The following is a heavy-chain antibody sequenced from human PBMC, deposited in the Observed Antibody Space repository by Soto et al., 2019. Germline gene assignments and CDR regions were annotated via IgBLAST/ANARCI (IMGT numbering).Heavy chain of an antibody. CDR2: ISWNSGSI. CDR3: EKDLKNGGISSGMDV. D-gene: IGHD2-15*01. CDR1: GFTFDDYA. J-gene: IGHJ6*02. V-gene: IGHV3-9*01. Sequence: GGSLRLSCAASGFTFDDYAMHWVRQAPGKGLEWVSGISWNSGSIGYADSVKGRFTISRDNAKNSLYLQMNSLRAEDTALYYCEKDLKNGGISSGMDVWGQGTTVTVSS.